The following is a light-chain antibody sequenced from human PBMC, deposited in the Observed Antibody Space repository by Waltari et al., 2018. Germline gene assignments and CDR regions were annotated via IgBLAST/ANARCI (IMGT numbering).Light chain of an antibody. CDR1: RSNPGRNS. J-gene: IGLJ2*01. CDR3: TGWDDSLNGVV. V-gene: IGLV1-44*01. Sequence: QSVLTHPPPASGTSVDSGTIPCPGSRSNPGRNSVNWYPQLPGTSPKLLIYSSNQRPSWVPDRFSGSKSGTSASLAISGLQSEDEADYYCTGWDDSLNGVVFGGGTKLTVL. CDR2: SSN.